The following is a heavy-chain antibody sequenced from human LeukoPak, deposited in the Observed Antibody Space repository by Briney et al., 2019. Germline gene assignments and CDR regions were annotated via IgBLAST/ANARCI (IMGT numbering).Heavy chain of an antibody. Sequence: GGSLRLSCAPSGFTFSNYWLTGVPQAPGQGLDGVANITQDGSAKHYGDSVKGRFTISRDNAKNTLYLQMNSLRAEDTAVYYCARDRQIAYWGQGTLVTVSS. CDR2: ITQDGSAK. CDR3: ARDRQIAY. J-gene: IGHJ4*02. CDR1: GFTFSNYW. V-gene: IGHV3-7*01.